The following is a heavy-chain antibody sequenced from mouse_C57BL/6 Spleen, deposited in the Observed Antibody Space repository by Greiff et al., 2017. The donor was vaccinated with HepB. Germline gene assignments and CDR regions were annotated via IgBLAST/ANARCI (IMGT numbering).Heavy chain of an antibody. J-gene: IGHJ1*03. CDR3: ARRGYYGSRGGYFEV. D-gene: IGHD1-1*01. Sequence: VQLQQPGTELVKPGASVKLSCKASGYTFTSYWMHWVKQRPGQDLEWIGNINPSNGGTNYNEKFKRKATLTVDKSSITAYLQLSSLTSEDSAVYYCARRGYYGSRGGYFEVWGTGTTVNVSS. CDR2: INPSNGGT. V-gene: IGHV1-53*01. CDR1: GYTFTSYW.